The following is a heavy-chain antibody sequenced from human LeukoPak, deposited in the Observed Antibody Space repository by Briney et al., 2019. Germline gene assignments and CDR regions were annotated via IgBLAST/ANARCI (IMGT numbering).Heavy chain of an antibody. CDR2: IYYSGST. D-gene: IGHD2-2*01. CDR1: GGSISSYY. CDR3: ARDAVVPAATVGYYYYYMDV. J-gene: IGHJ6*03. V-gene: IGHV4-59*01. Sequence: SETLSLTCTVSGGSISSYYWSWIRQPPGKGLEWIGDIYYSGSTNYNPSLKSRVTISVDTSKNQFSLKLSSVTAADTAVYYCARDAVVPAATVGYYYYYMDVWGKGTTVTVSS.